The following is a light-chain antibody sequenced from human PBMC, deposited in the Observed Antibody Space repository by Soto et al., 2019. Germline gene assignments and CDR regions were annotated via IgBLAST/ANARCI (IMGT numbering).Light chain of an antibody. CDR2: DAS. Sequence: ETVLTQSPGTLSLSPGERATLSCRASQSVYGSYLAWYQQKAGQAPRLLIYDASRRATGIPDRFSGSGSGTDFTLIITRLEPEDFAVYYCQQYGSSPGTFGQGTKVEIK. CDR3: QQYGSSPGT. CDR1: QSVYGSY. J-gene: IGKJ1*01. V-gene: IGKV3-20*01.